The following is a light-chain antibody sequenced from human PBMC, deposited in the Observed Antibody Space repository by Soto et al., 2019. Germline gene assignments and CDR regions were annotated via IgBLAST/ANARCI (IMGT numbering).Light chain of an antibody. CDR1: QSVSNH. CDR3: QQSYSSPPT. Sequence: DIQMTQSPCSLSASVEDRVIITCRASQSVSNHLNWYQQKPGKAPKLLIFAASSLQSGVPSRFSASRSGPDFTLTISSLHPGDFRTYYCQQSYSSPPTVGQGTKADTK. CDR2: AAS. V-gene: IGKV1-39*01. J-gene: IGKJ1*01.